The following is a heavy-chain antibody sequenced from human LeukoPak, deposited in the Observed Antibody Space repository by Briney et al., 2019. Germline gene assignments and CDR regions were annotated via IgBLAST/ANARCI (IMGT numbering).Heavy chain of an antibody. V-gene: IGHV3-30*02. J-gene: IGHJ4*02. CDR2: IRYDGSNK. CDR1: GFTFSNAW. D-gene: IGHD2-2*01. Sequence: GGSLRLSCAASGFTFSNAWMSWVRQAPGKGLEWVAFIRYDGSNKYYAESMKGRFTISRDNSKNTLYLQMNSLRAEDTAVYYCAKDLPTYCSSISCSFDYWGQGTLVTVSS. CDR3: AKDLPTYCSSISCSFDY.